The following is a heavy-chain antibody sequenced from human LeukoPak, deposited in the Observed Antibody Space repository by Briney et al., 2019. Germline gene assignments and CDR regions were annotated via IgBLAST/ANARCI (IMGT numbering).Heavy chain of an antibody. J-gene: IGHJ4*02. CDR2: ISGSGGST. V-gene: IGHV3-23*01. CDR1: GFTFSNYA. CDR3: AKDLEAVAGGFDY. Sequence: GGSLRLSCAASGFTFSNYAMNWVRQAPEKGLEWVSAISGSGGSTYYPDSVKGRSTISRDNSKNTLYLQMNSLRAEDTAVYYCAKDLEAVAGGFDYWGQGTLVTVSS. D-gene: IGHD6-19*01.